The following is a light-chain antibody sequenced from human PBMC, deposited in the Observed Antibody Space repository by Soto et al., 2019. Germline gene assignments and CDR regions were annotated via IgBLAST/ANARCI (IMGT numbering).Light chain of an antibody. CDR1: QSVSSN. CDR2: DAS. Sequence: EIVMTQAPATLSVSPGGRGSLSCRASQSVSSNLAWYQQKPGQAPRLPXYDASHRATGIPARFSGVGSGTDFTLTISSLEPEDFAVYYCQQRSNWHRITFGQGTRLEIK. V-gene: IGKV3D-11*02. J-gene: IGKJ5*01. CDR3: QQRSNWHRIT.